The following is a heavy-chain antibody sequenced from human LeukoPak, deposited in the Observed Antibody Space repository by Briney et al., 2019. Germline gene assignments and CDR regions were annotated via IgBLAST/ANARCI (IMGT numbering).Heavy chain of an antibody. CDR3: AGSSTSCYLSCYYYGMDV. J-gene: IGHJ6*02. CDR2: ISYDGSNK. V-gene: IGHV3-30-3*01. D-gene: IGHD2-2*01. CDR1: GFTFSSYA. Sequence: GRSLRLSCAASGFTFSSYAMHWVRQVPGKGLEWVAVISYDGSNKYYADSVKGRFTISRDNSKNTLYLQMNSLRAEDTAVYYCAGSSTSCYLSCYYYGMDVWGQGTTVTVSS.